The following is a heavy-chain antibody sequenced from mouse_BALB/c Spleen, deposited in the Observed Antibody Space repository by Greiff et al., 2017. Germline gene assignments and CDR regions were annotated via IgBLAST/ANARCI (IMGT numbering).Heavy chain of an antibody. V-gene: IGHV5-12-1*01. CDR1: GFAFSSYD. D-gene: IGHD1-2*01. CDR2: ISSGGGST. Sequence: EVKVVESGGGLVKPGGSLKLSCAASGFAFSSYDMSWVRQTPEKRLEWVAYISSGGGSTYYPDTVKGRFTISRDNAKNTLYLQMSSLKSEDTAMYYCARNDYGYWFAYWGQGTLVTVSA. CDR3: ARNDYGYWFAY. J-gene: IGHJ3*01.